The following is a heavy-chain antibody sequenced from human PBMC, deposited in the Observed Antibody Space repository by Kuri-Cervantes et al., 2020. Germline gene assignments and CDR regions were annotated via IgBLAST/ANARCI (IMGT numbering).Heavy chain of an antibody. CDR1: GYSISSGYY. J-gene: IGHJ4*02. V-gene: IGHV4-38-2*02. CDR2: IYHSGST. CDR3: ARDPYVSGNDY. Sequence: SQTLSLTCAVSGYSISSGYYWGWIRQPPGKGLEWIGSIYHSGSTYYNPSLKSRVTISVDTSKNQFPLKLSSVTAADTAVYYCARDPYVSGNDYWGQGTLVTVSS. D-gene: IGHD3-10*01.